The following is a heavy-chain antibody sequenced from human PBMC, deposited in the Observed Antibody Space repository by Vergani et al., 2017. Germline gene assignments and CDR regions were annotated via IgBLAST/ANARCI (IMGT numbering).Heavy chain of an antibody. CDR3: ARQDIATNYFDY. J-gene: IGHJ4*02. D-gene: IGHD5-12*01. Sequence: QVQLAESGPGLVKPSETLSLTCTVSGGSFNTYYWSWIRQSPGKGLEWIGYIYSTGSTNYNPSLNSRVTMSVDTSKNQFSLRLSSVTAADTALYYCARQDIATNYFDYWGLGTLVTVSS. CDR1: GGSFNTYY. CDR2: IYSTGST. V-gene: IGHV4-59*08.